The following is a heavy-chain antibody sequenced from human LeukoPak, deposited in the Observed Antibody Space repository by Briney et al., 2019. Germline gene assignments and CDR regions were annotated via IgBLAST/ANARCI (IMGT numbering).Heavy chain of an antibody. V-gene: IGHV3-53*01. J-gene: IGHJ4*02. D-gene: IGHD3-22*01. CDR2: IYSGGST. CDR3: AKEGNYYDSSGYAKNFDY. Sequence: GGSLRLSCAASGFTVSSNYMSWVRQAPGKGLEWVSVIYSGGSTYYADSVKGRFTISRDNSKNTLYLQMNSLRAEDTAVYYCAKEGNYYDSSGYAKNFDYWGQGTLVTVSS. CDR1: GFTVSSNY.